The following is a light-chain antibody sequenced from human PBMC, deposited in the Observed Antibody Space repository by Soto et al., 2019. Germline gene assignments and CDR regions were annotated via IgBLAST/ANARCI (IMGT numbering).Light chain of an antibody. Sequence: QSALTQPASVSVSPGQSITISCTAISSDITTYNYVSWYQHHPGKAPKLIIYEVINRPSGVSNRFSGSKSGNTASLTISGLQAEDEADYYCSSYPSTRWVFGGGTKLTVL. CDR2: EVI. V-gene: IGLV2-14*01. CDR3: SSYPSTRWV. J-gene: IGLJ3*02. CDR1: SSDITTYNY.